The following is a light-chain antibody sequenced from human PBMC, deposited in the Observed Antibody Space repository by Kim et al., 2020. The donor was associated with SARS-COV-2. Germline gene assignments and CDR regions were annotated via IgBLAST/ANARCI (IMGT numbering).Light chain of an antibody. Sequence: SASVGDRVTITCRASQDISNYFAWYQQGPGEAPKLLIYGVFNLQSGVPLRYSGTGSGTEFTLTITSLQPEDFASYYCQQFKTYPYTFGQGTKLEI. CDR2: GVF. J-gene: IGKJ2*01. CDR1: QDISNY. CDR3: QQFKTYPYT. V-gene: IGKV1-9*01.